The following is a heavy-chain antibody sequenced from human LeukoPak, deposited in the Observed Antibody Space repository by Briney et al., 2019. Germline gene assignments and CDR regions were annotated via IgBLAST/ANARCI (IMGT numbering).Heavy chain of an antibody. J-gene: IGHJ4*02. CDR1: GVSISSSSYY. CDR2: IYYSGST. CDR3: ARLEYLAAPFDC. Sequence: PSETLSLTCTVSGVSISSSSYYWGWIRQPPGKGLEWIGNIYYSGSTYSNPSLKSRVTISADTSKSQFSLRLSSVIAADTAVYYCARLEYLAAPFDCWGQGTLVTVSS. V-gene: IGHV4-39*01. D-gene: IGHD6-13*01.